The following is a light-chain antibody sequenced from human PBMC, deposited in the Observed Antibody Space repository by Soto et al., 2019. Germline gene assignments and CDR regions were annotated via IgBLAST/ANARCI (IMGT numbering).Light chain of an antibody. CDR2: GAS. Sequence: EIGFTRSPGTRSLSPGEEATLSCRASRNVDSNYLAWYQQKPGQTPRLIIYGASGRADGIPHRFSGSGFGTDFTLTISKVQPEDFAVYYCQQHGTPRSVTFGQGTQMEIK. V-gene: IGKV3-20*01. J-gene: IGKJ5*01. CDR3: QQHGTPRSVT. CDR1: RNVDSNY.